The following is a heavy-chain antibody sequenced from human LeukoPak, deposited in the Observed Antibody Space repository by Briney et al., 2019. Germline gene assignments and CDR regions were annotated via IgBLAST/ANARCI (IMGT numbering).Heavy chain of an antibody. V-gene: IGHV3-30-3*01. J-gene: IGHJ4*02. CDR3: ARDFIAAAGSFDY. CDR1: GFTFSSYS. CDR2: TSYDGSNK. D-gene: IGHD6-13*01. Sequence: PGGSLRLSCAASGFTFSSYSMHWVRQAPGKGLEWVALTSYDGSNKYYADSVKGRFTISRDNSKNTLYLQMNSLRAEDTAVYYCARDFIAAAGSFDYWGQGTLVTVSS.